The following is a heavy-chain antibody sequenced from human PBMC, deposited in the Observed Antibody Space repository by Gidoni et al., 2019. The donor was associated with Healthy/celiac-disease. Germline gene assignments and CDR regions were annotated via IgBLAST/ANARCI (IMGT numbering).Heavy chain of an antibody. V-gene: IGHV3-9*01. J-gene: IGHJ3*02. CDR2: ISWNSGSI. CDR1: GFTFDAYA. D-gene: IGHD3-22*01. Sequence: EVQLVESGGGLVQPGRSLRLSCAASGFTFDAYAMHWVRQAPGKGLEWVSGISWNSGSIGYADSVKGRFTISRDNAKNSLYLQMNSLRAEDTALYYCAKVRATIVVVDAFDIWGQGTMVTVSS. CDR3: AKVRATIVVVDAFDI.